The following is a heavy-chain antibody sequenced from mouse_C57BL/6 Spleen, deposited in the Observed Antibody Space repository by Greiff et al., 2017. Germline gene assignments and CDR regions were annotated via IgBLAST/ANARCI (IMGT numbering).Heavy chain of an antibody. J-gene: IGHJ3*01. V-gene: IGHV1-64*01. CDR1: GYTFTSYW. CDR2: IHPNSGST. Sequence: VKLQQPGAELVKPGASVKLSCKASGYTFTSYWMHWVKQRPGQGLEWIGMIHPNSGSTNYNEKFKSKATLTVDKSSSTAYMQLSSLTSEDSAVYYCAPLYYDYDPLFFAYWGQGTLVTVSA. CDR3: APLYYDYDPLFFAY. D-gene: IGHD2-4*01.